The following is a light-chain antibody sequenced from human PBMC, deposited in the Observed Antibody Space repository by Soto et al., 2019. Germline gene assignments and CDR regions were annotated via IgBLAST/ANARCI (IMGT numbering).Light chain of an antibody. CDR1: SSDVGGYNY. CDR3: SSYTSSSTLVV. CDR2: DVS. J-gene: IGLJ2*01. Sequence: QSALTQPASVSGSPGQSFTISCTGTSSDVGGYNYVSWYQQHPGKAPKLMIYDVSNRPSGVSNRFSGSKSGNTASLTISGLQAEEEADYYCSSYTSSSTLVVFGGGTKLTVL. V-gene: IGLV2-14*01.